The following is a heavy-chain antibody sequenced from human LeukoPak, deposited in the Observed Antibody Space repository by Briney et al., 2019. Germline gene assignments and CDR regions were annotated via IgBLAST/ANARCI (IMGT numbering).Heavy chain of an antibody. CDR3: ARGGLQLLAPLDY. V-gene: IGHV1-46*01. J-gene: IGHJ4*02. Sequence: ASVNVSCKASGYTLTSYYMHWVRQAPGQGLEWMGIINPSAGSTSYAQKFQGRVTMTRDTSTSTVYMELSSLRSEDTAVYYCARGGLQLLAPLDYWGQGTLVTVSS. CDR2: INPSAGST. D-gene: IGHD5-18*01. CDR1: GYTLTSYY.